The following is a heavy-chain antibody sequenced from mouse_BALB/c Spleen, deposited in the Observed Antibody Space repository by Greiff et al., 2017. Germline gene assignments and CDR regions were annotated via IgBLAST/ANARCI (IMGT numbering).Heavy chain of an antibody. D-gene: IGHD1-2*01. V-gene: IGHV1-87*01. J-gene: IGHJ2*01. CDR3: ARGYYGYGDD. CDR1: GYTFTSYW. CDR2: IYPGDGDT. Sequence: VQLQQSGAELARPGASVKLSCKASGYTFTSYWMQWVKQRPGQGLEWIGAIYPGDGDTRYTQKFKGKATLTADKSSSTAYMQLSSLASEDSAVYYCARGYYGYGDDWGQGTTLTVAS.